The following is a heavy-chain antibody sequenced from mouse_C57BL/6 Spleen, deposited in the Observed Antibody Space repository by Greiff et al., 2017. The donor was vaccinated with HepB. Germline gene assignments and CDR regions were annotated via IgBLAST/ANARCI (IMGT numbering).Heavy chain of an antibody. CDR3: ARGGGDGYGYFDV. D-gene: IGHD2-3*01. J-gene: IGHJ1*03. V-gene: IGHV1-42*01. CDR2: INPSTGGT. CDR1: GYSFTGYY. Sequence: VQLQQSGPELVKPGASVKISCKASGYSFTGYYMNWVKQSPEKSLEWIGEINPSTGGTTYNQKFKAKATLTVDKSSSTAYMQLKSLTSEDSAVYYCARGGGDGYGYFDVWGTGTTVTVSS.